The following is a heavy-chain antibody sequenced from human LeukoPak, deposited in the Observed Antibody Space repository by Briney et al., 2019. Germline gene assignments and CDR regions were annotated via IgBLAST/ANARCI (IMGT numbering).Heavy chain of an antibody. D-gene: IGHD1-26*01. J-gene: IGHJ3*01. Sequence: SETLSLTCSVSGASMNGYFWNWVRQTPEKGLECIGYVSHTGATTSNPTLRSRVSITIDTSESQISLTMTSVTAADSALYYCARDRRGSFYTFDLWGPGTIVSVS. V-gene: IGHV4-59*01. CDR3: ARDRRGSFYTFDL. CDR1: GASMNGYF. CDR2: VSHTGAT.